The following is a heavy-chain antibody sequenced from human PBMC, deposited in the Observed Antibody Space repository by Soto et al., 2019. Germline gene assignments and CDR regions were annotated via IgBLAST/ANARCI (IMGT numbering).Heavy chain of an antibody. CDR2: IYPGDSDT. Sequence: GESLKISCKGSGYSFTTYWIGWVRQMPGKGLEWMGIIYPGDSDTRYSPSFQGQVTISADKSISTAYLQWSSLKASDTAMYYCARPTGMGYCSTTSCHDAFDIWGQGTMVTVSS. CDR3: ARPTGMGYCSTTSCHDAFDI. D-gene: IGHD2-2*01. CDR1: GYSFTTYW. J-gene: IGHJ3*02. V-gene: IGHV5-51*01.